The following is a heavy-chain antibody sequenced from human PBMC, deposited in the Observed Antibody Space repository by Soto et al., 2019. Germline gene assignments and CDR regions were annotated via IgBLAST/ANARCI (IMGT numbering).Heavy chain of an antibody. CDR2: IGGGGGSE. CDR1: GYTFSSHA. J-gene: IGHJ4*02. CDR3: AKVAAAVAGNVYGY. D-gene: IGHD6-19*01. V-gene: IGHV3-23*01. Sequence: EVQLLESGGGLVQPGGSLSLACAASGYTFSSHAMGWVRQAPGKGLGWVSSIGGGGGSEHYADSVKGRFTISRDNSKNPLYMQMKSLRADDTAVYYCAKVAAAVAGNVYGYWGQGTLVTVSS.